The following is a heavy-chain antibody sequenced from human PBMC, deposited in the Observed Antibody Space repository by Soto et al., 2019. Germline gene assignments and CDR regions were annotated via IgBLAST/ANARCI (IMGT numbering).Heavy chain of an antibody. D-gene: IGHD2-2*01. CDR3: AREIFTSPLPDRGMDV. Sequence: QVQLVESGGGVVQPGRSLRLSCAASEFTFSPYAMHWVRQAPGKGLEWVAVISYDGNNQYYADSVKGRFTISRDTAKNTLYLEMNSLRTEDTAISFCAREIFTSPLPDRGMDVWGQGTTVIVSS. J-gene: IGHJ6*02. CDR2: ISYDGNNQ. V-gene: IGHV3-30-3*01. CDR1: EFTFSPYA.